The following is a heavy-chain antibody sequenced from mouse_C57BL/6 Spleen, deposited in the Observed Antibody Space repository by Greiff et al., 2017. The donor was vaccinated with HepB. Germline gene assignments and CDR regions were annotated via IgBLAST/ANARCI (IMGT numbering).Heavy chain of an antibody. V-gene: IGHV1-15*01. Sequence: VQLQQSGAELVRPGASVTLSCKASGYTFTDYEMHWVKQTPVHGLEWIGAIDPETGGTAYNQKFKGKAILTADKSSSTAYMELRSLTSEDSAVYYCTRSIGLENWDGHYWGQGTTLTVSS. CDR3: TRSIGLENWDGHY. D-gene: IGHD4-1*01. CDR1: GYTFTDYE. CDR2: IDPETGGT. J-gene: IGHJ2*01.